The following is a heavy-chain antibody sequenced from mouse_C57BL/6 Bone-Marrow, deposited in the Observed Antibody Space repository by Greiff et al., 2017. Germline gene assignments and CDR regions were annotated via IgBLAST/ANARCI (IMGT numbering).Heavy chain of an antibody. CDR2: IRSKSSNYAT. Sequence: EVKLVESGGGLVQPKGSLKLSCAASGFTFNTYAMHWVRQAPGKGLEWVARIRSKSSNYATYYADSVKDRFTISRDDSQSMLYLQMNNLKTEDTAMYYCVRDGSYDGYSYYFDYWGQGTTLTVSS. J-gene: IGHJ2*01. D-gene: IGHD2-3*01. V-gene: IGHV10-3*01. CDR1: GFTFNTYA. CDR3: VRDGSYDGYSYYFDY.